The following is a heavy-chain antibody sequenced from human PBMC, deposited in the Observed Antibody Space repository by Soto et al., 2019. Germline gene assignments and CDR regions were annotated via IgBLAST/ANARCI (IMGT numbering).Heavy chain of an antibody. CDR1: GYILTELS. CDR2: FDPEDGET. CDR3: ATDRVQYDFWSGRGRYYYGMDV. J-gene: IGHJ6*02. Sequence: GASVKVSCKVSGYILTELSMHWVRQAPGKGLEWMGGFDPEDGETIYAQKFQGRVTMTEDTSTDTAYMELSSLRSEDTAVYYCATDRVQYDFWSGRGRYYYGMDVWGQGTTVTVSS. D-gene: IGHD3-3*01. V-gene: IGHV1-24*01.